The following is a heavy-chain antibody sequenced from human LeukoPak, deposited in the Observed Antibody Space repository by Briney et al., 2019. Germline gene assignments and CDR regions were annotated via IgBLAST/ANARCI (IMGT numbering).Heavy chain of an antibody. Sequence: SGPALVKPTQTLTLTCTFSGFSLSTSGVGVGWIRQPPGQALEWLALIYRDDDKRYSPSLKSRLTITKDSSKNLVVLTMTNMDPVDTATYYCAHGTTSSPVDYWGQGTLVTVSS. V-gene: IGHV2-5*02. CDR3: AHGTTSSPVDY. CDR1: GFSLSTSGVG. CDR2: IYRDDDK. D-gene: IGHD1-1*01. J-gene: IGHJ4*02.